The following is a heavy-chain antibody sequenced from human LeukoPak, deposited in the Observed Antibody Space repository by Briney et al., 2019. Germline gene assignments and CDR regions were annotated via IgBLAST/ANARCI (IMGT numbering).Heavy chain of an antibody. CDR1: GFTVSSNY. J-gene: IGHJ4*02. V-gene: IGHV3-53*01. D-gene: IGHD3-10*01. CDR3: AKGHYYGSGSYWV. CDR2: IYSGGST. Sequence: PGGSLRLSCAASGFTVSSNYMSWVRQAPGKGLEWVSVIYSGGSTYYADSVKGRFTISRDNSKNTLYLQMNSLRAKDTAVYYCAKGHYYGSGSYWVWGQGTLVTVSS.